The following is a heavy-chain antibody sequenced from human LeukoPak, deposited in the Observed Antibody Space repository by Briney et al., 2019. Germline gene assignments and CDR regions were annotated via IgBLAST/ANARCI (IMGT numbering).Heavy chain of an antibody. J-gene: IGHJ4*02. CDR2: IIPIFGTA. CDR3: ARAPRDFWSGYLFDY. Sequence: SVKVSCKASGGTFSSYAIGWVRQAPGQGLEWMGGIIPIFGTANYAQKFQGRVTITADESTSTAYMELSSLRSEDTAVYYCARAPRDFWSGYLFDYWGQGTLVTVSS. CDR1: GGTFSSYA. D-gene: IGHD3-3*01. V-gene: IGHV1-69*01.